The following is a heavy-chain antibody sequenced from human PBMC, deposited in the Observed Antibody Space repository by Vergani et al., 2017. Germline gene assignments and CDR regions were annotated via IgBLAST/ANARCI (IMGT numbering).Heavy chain of an antibody. CDR3: ARYRGNYNSFDS. Sequence: QVQLVESGGGLVKPGGSLTLSCAASGFTFRDHDMSWIRQAPGKGLEWVSYTSSTGSSISYAHSVKGRFTISRDNAKDSVFLQMNSLRAEDTAVYYCARYRGNYNSFDSWGKGTLVTVSP. J-gene: IGHJ4*02. CDR1: GFTFRDHD. V-gene: IGHV3-11*01. CDR2: TSSTGSSI. D-gene: IGHD1-7*01.